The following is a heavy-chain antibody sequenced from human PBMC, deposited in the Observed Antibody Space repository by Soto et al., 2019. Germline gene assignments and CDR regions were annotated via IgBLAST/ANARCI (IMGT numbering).Heavy chain of an antibody. Sequence: EVQLVESGGGLVQPGGSLRLSCAASGFSFSTYSMNWVRQAPGKGLEWVSYISSRSYTIYYIDSVKGRFTISRDNAKSSLYLQMNSLRDEDTAVYYCARGGSSSDNGMDVWGQGTRSPCP. J-gene: IGHJ6*02. CDR1: GFSFSTYS. CDR3: ARGGSSSDNGMDV. D-gene: IGHD6-6*01. V-gene: IGHV3-48*02. CDR2: ISSRSYTI.